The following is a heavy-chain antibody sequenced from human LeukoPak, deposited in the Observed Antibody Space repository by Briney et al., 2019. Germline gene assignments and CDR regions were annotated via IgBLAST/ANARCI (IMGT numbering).Heavy chain of an antibody. V-gene: IGHV4-61*01. CDR1: GGSVSSGSYY. Sequence: PSETLSLTCTVSGGSVSSGSYYWSWIRQPLGKGLEWIGYFYYSGSTNYNPSLKSRVTISVDTSKNQFSLKLSSVTAADTAVYYCASFQLPNFDYWGQGTLVTVSS. CDR3: ASFQLPNFDY. J-gene: IGHJ4*02. D-gene: IGHD2-2*01. CDR2: FYYSGST.